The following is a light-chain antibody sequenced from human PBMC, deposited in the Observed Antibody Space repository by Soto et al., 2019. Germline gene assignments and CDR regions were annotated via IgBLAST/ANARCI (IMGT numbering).Light chain of an antibody. J-gene: IGKJ1*01. CDR2: AAS. CDR1: QGISSY. V-gene: IGKV1-39*01. CDR3: QQSYSTPRT. Sequence: IWMSESPSLLAASTGDRVTIGCRMSQGISSYLNWYQRKPGKAPKLLIYAASSLQSGVPSRFSGSGSGTDFTLTISSLQPEDFATYYCQQSYSTPRTFGQGTKVDIK.